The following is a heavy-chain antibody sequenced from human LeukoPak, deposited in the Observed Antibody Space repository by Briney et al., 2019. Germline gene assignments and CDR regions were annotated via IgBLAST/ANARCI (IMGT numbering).Heavy chain of an antibody. J-gene: IGHJ6*02. CDR2: ISWDGGST. Sequence: PGGSLRLSCAASGFTFDDYTMHWVRQAPGKGLEWVSLISWDGGSTYYADSVKGRFTISRDNSKNSLYLQMNSLRTEDTALYYCAKDMLPLPPSSAYYYGMDVWGQGTTVTVPS. D-gene: IGHD5-12*01. CDR1: GFTFDDYT. V-gene: IGHV3-43*01. CDR3: AKDMLPLPPSSAYYYGMDV.